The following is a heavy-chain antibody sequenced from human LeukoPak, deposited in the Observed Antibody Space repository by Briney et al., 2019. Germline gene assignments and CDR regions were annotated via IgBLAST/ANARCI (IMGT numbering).Heavy chain of an antibody. CDR1: GFTLSSYA. CDR2: ISGSGGST. D-gene: IGHD2-21*02. J-gene: IGHJ3*02. Sequence: GGSLRLSCAASGFTLSSYAMSSVRQAPGKGLERVSAISGSGGSTYYADSVKGRFTISRDNSKNTLYLQMNSLRAEDTAVYYCAKDHIVVVTAIANAFDIWGQGTMVTVSS. CDR3: AKDHIVVVTAIANAFDI. V-gene: IGHV3-23*01.